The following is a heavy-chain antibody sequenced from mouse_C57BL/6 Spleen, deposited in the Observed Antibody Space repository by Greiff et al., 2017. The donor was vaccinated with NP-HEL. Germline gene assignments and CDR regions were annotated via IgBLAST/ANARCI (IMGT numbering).Heavy chain of an antibody. CDR2: INPGSGGT. CDR1: GYAFTNYL. J-gene: IGHJ1*03. CDR3: ARTDSNSLGYFDV. D-gene: IGHD2-5*01. Sequence: VKLQQSGAELVRPGTSVKVSCKASGYAFTNYLIEWVKQRPGQGLEWIGVINPGSGGTNYNEKFKGKATLTADKSSSTAYMQLSSLTSEDSAVYFCARTDSNSLGYFDVWGTGTTVTVSS. V-gene: IGHV1-54*01.